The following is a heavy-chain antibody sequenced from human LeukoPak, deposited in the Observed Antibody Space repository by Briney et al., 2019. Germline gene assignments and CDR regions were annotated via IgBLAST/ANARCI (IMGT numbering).Heavy chain of an antibody. J-gene: IGHJ4*02. CDR1: SASVTTHY. V-gene: IGHV4-59*08. CDR2: VSKTGNT. Sequence: SETLSLTCTVSSASVTTHYWAWLRQPPGKGLGWIGFVSKTGNTNYNPSLKSRVTISADTSKNIFSLKLRTLTAADTAVYFCARRGAPSKLYYFDSWGPGTLVIVSS. CDR3: ARRGAPSKLYYFDS. D-gene: IGHD1-26*01.